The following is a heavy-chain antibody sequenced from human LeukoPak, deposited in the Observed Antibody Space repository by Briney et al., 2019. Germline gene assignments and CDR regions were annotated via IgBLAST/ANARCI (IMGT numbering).Heavy chain of an antibody. D-gene: IGHD6-13*01. V-gene: IGHV3-21*01. CDR3: ARDSYSSSWFYYYGMDV. CDR2: ISSSSSYI. J-gene: IGHJ6*02. Sequence: GGSLRLSCAASGFTFSSYSMNWVRQAPGKGLEWVSSISSSSSYIYYADSVKGRFTISRDNAKNSLYLQVNSLRAEDTAVYYCARDSYSSSWFYYYGMDVWGQGTTVTVSS. CDR1: GFTFSSYS.